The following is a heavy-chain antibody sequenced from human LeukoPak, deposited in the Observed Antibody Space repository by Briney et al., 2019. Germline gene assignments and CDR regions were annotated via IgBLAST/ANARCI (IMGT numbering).Heavy chain of an antibody. CDR2: INCNGGST. V-gene: IGHV3-20*04. D-gene: IGHD3-22*01. CDR1: GFTFDDYG. Sequence: GGSLRLSCAASGFTFDDYGMSWVRQAPGKGLEWVSGINCNGGSTVYADSVKGRFTISRDNTNNSLYLHMNGLSAEKTALYYCCRDPRANLKDRSGYYFLTSQFDYWRQETLLTVPS. J-gene: IGHJ4*02. CDR3: CRDPRANLKDRSGYYFLTSQFDY.